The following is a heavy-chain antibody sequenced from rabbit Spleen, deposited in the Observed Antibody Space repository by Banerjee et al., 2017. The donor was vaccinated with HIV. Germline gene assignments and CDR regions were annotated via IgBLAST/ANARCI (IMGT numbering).Heavy chain of an antibody. V-gene: IGHV1S40*01. CDR1: GVSFSANSY. CDR2: IDAGSSGFT. D-gene: IGHD1-1*01. Sequence: QSLEESGGDLVKPGASLTLTCIASGVSFSANSYMCWVRQAPGKGLEWVVCIDAGSSGFTYFASWAKGRFTISKTSSTTVTLQMTSLTAADTATYFCARSTNTISYASDLWGPGTLVTVS. CDR3: ARSTNTISYASDL. J-gene: IGHJ4*01.